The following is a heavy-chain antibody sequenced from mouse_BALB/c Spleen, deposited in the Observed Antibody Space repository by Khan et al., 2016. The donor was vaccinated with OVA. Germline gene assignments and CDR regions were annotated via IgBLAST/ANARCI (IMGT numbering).Heavy chain of an antibody. CDR3: ARSLVDCYAMDY. J-gene: IGHJ4*01. CDR1: GFTFSSFA. D-gene: IGHD2-13*01. CDR2: ISTGGHYT. V-gene: IGHV5-9-3*01. Sequence: EVELVESGGGVVKPGGSLKLSCSASGFTFSSFAMSWVRQTPEKRLEWVATISTGGHYTFYPDSVKGRFTISSDNARNTLYLQMSSLRSEDTAMYYCARSLVDCYAMDYWGQGTSVTVSS.